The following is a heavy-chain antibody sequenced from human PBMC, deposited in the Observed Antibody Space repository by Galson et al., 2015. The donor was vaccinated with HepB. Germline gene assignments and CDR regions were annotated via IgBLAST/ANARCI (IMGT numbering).Heavy chain of an antibody. CDR2: IYSGDNT. Sequence: SLRLSCAASGFTVSNSFMTWVRQAPGKGLEWVSIIYSGDNTYYADSAKGRFTISRDNSNNTLFLQMDSLRTEDTAVYYCARRGGGGRAFVIWGQGTMVTVSS. J-gene: IGHJ3*02. CDR1: GFTVSNSF. V-gene: IGHV3-66*02. CDR3: ARRGGGGRAFVI. D-gene: IGHD3-16*01.